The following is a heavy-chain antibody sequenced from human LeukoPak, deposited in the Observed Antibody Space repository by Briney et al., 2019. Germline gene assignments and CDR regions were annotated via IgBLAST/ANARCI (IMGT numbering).Heavy chain of an antibody. J-gene: IGHJ4*02. Sequence: ASVKVSCKASGYTFTSYGISWVRQAPGQGPEWMGWISAYNGNTNYAQKLQGRVTMTTDTSTDTAYMELSSLRSEDTAVYYCATDQYYGSGSYYTWGQGTLVTVSS. D-gene: IGHD3-10*01. CDR1: GYTFTSYG. CDR2: ISAYNGNT. V-gene: IGHV1-18*01. CDR3: ATDQYYGSGSYYT.